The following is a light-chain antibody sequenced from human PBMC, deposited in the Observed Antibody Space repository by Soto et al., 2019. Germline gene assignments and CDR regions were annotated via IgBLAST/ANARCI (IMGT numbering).Light chain of an antibody. CDR2: DVS. J-gene: IGLJ1*01. CDR1: SSDVGNYNF. V-gene: IGLV2-14*01. CDR3: SSYTSSSTYV. Sequence: ALTQPASVSGSPGQSLTISCTGTSSDVGNYNFVSWYQQHPGKAPKLMIYDVSSRPSGVSNRFSGSKSGNTASLTISELQAEDEADYYCSSYTSSSTYVFGTGTKVTVL.